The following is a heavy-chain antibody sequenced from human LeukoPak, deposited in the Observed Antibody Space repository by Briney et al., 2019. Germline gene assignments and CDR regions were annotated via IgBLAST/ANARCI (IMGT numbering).Heavy chain of an antibody. D-gene: IGHD2-15*01. J-gene: IGHJ4*02. CDR3: AKDGTGGYCSGSSCYLDY. CDR2: ISWDGDTP. V-gene: IGHV3-43*01. Sequence: GGSLRLSCAASGFNFDDYTMHWVRQAPGKGLEWVCLISWDGDTPHYADSVKGRFTISRDNSKNSLYLQMNSLRTEDTALYYCAKDGTGGYCSGSSCYLDYWGQGTLVTVSS. CDR1: GFNFDDYT.